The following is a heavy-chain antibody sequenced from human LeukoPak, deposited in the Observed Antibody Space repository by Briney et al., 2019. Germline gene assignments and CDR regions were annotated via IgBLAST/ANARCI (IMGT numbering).Heavy chain of an antibody. CDR3: ARANMVRGVGSFFDRNWFDP. V-gene: IGHV1-46*01. CDR2: INPSGGGT. D-gene: IGHD3-10*01. Sequence: ASVKVSCKASEYTFTSYYMHWVRQAPGQGLEWMGIINPSGGGTSYAQKFQGRVTMTRDMSTSTVYMELSSLRSEDTAMYYCARANMVRGVGSFFDRNWFDPWGQGTLVTVSS. CDR1: EYTFTSYY. J-gene: IGHJ5*02.